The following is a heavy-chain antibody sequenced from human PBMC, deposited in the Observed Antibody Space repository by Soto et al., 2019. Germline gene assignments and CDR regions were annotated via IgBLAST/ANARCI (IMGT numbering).Heavy chain of an antibody. V-gene: IGHV4-61*01. D-gene: IGHD3-10*01. J-gene: IGHJ4*02. CDR3: ARDHYGDNFDY. CDR1: GGSVSSGSYY. CDR2: IYYSGST. Sequence: QVQLQESGPGLVKPSETLSLTCTVSGGSVSSGSYYWSWIRQPPGKGLEWIGYIYYSGSTNYNPSLKSRVNISVDTSKNQFSLKLSSVTAADTAVYYCARDHYGDNFDYWGQGTLVTVSS.